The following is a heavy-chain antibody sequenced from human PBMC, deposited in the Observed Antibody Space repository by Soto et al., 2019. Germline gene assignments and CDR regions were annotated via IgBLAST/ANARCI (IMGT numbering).Heavy chain of an antibody. J-gene: IGHJ4*02. Sequence: GGSLRLSCAASGFTVRSNYMSWVRQTPGKGLEWVSISYSGGTSYYADSVQGRFSISRDSSKNKLYLQMNNLRAEDTAVYYCARGSERAYFDYWGQGTLVTVSS. D-gene: IGHD1-1*01. CDR2: SYSGGTS. V-gene: IGHV3-53*01. CDR3: ARGSERAYFDY. CDR1: GFTVRSNY.